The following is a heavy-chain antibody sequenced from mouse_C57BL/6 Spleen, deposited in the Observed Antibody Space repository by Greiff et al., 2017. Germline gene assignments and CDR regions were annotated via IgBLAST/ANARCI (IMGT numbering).Heavy chain of an antibody. D-gene: IGHD4-1*01. CDR2: ISDGGSYT. CDR1: GFTFSSYA. CDR3: ATLWDAY. J-gene: IGHJ3*01. Sequence: EVKLVESGGGLVKPGGSLKLSCAASGFTFSSYAMSWVRQTPEKRLEWVATISDGGSYTYYPDNVKGRFTISRDNAKNNLYLQMSHLKSEDTAMYYCATLWDAYWGQGTLVTVSA. V-gene: IGHV5-4*03.